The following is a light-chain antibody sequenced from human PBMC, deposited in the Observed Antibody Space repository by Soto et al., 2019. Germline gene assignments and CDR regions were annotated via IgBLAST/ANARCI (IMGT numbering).Light chain of an antibody. CDR2: GGS. CDR1: QSVGSRW. Sequence: EIVLTHSPGTVSLSPGDRATRSCRASQSVGSRWLAWYQHKPGQAPRVLIYGGSNRATGIPDRFSGSGSGTDFTLTISRLEPEAVAVYYCQPYYNSRTFGQGTKVE. V-gene: IGKV3-20*01. J-gene: IGKJ1*01. CDR3: QPYYNSRT.